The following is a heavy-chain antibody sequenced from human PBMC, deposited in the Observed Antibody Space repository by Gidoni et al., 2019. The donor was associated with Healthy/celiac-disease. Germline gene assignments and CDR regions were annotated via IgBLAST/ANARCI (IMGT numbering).Heavy chain of an antibody. CDR2: ISSSSSYI. D-gene: IGHD4-17*01. CDR1: GFTFRSYS. Sequence: EVQLVESGGGLVKPGGSRTLSCAASGFTFRSYSMNWVRQAPGKGLEWVSSISSSSSYIYYADSVKGRFTISRDNAKNSLYLQMNSLRAEDTAVYYCARDPRGDYGDWYYYYGMDVWGQGTTVTVSS. CDR3: ARDPRGDYGDWYYYYGMDV. V-gene: IGHV3-21*01. J-gene: IGHJ6*02.